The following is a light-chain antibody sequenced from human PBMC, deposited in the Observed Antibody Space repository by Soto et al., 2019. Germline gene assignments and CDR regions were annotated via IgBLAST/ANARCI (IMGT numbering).Light chain of an antibody. CDR2: DAT. J-gene: IGKJ5*01. Sequence: IQLTQSPSSLSASVGDRVTITCRADQSITRWLAWFQQKPGKAPSLLIYDATNLQSGVPSRFSGSGSGTDFTLTISSLQPEDFADYYCQQTYTTPITFGQGTRLEIK. CDR1: QSITRW. CDR3: QQTYTTPIT. V-gene: IGKV1-39*01.